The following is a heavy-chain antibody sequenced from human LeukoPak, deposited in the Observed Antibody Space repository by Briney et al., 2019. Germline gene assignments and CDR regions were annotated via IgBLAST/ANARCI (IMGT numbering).Heavy chain of an antibody. D-gene: IGHD3-16*01. CDR1: GFSSSTPA. CDR2: IIGDGWSR. Sequence: PGGSLRLSCAASGFSSSTPAMSWVRQPPGGVRGWVSAIIGDGWSRSYADSVKDPRTISTDNAKNTLYLQVNSLSAEDTAVCYCAKWGAQSGVYRVLDYWGQGTLVTVSS. CDR3: AKWGAQSGVYRVLDY. V-gene: IGHV3-23*01. J-gene: IGHJ4*02.